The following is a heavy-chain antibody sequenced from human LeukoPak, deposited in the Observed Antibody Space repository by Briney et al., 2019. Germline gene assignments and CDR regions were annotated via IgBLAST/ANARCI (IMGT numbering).Heavy chain of an antibody. CDR2: ISSSSSYI. J-gene: IGHJ5*02. CDR1: GFTFSSYS. CDR3: ARGALGYYYDSSGYPNWFDP. D-gene: IGHD3-22*01. Sequence: GGSLRLSCAASGFTFSSYSMNWVRQAPGKGLEWVSSISSSSSYIYYADSVKGRFTISRDNAKNSLYLQMNSLRAEDTAVYYCARGALGYYYDSSGYPNWFDPWGQGTLVTVSS. V-gene: IGHV3-21*01.